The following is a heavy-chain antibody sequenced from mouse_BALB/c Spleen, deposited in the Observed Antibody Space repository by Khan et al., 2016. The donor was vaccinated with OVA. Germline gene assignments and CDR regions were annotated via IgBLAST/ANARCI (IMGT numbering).Heavy chain of an antibody. V-gene: IGHV3-2*02. CDR1: GYSITSDYA. D-gene: IGHD1-1*02. CDR3: ARRAYYANWYFDV. J-gene: IGHJ1*01. Sequence: EVQRVESGPGLVKPSQSLSLTCTVTGYSITSDYAWNWIRQFPGNKLEWMGYISYSGSTNYNPSLKSRISITRDTSKNQFFLQLNSVTTGDTATYYCARRAYYANWYFDVWGAGTTVTVSS. CDR2: ISYSGST.